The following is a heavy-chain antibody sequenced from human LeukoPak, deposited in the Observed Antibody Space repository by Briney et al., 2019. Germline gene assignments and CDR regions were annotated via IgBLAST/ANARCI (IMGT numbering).Heavy chain of an antibody. D-gene: IGHD2-15*01. CDR3: ARAVGSYCSGGSCYCDAFDI. Sequence: SETLSLTCAVYGGSFSGYYWGWIRQPPGKGLEWIGSIYHSGSTYYNPSLKSRVTISVDTSKNQFSLKLSSVTAADTAVYYCARAVGSYCSGGSCYCDAFDIWGQGTMVTVSS. J-gene: IGHJ3*02. CDR1: GGSFSGYY. V-gene: IGHV4-38-2*01. CDR2: IYHSGST.